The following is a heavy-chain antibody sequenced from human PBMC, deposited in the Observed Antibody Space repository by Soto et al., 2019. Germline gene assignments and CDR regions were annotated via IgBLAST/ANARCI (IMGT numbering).Heavy chain of an antibody. J-gene: IGHJ5*02. CDR2: ISAYNGNT. V-gene: IGHV1-18*04. CDR1: GYTFTSYY. D-gene: IGHD2-15*01. Sequence: ASVKVSCKASGYTFTSYYMHWVRQAPGQGLEWMGWISAYNGNTNYAQKLQGRVTMTTDTSTSTAYMELRSLRSDDTAVYYCARKPLAASGKGFDPWGQGTLVTVSS. CDR3: ARKPLAASGKGFDP.